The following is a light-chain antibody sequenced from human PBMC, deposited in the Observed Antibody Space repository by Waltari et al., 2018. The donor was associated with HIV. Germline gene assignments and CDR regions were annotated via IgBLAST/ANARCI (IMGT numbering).Light chain of an antibody. V-gene: IGLV2-14*03. CDR2: DVD. CDR3: SSYTTTNTVV. Sequence: QSALTQPASVSGSPGQSITISCSGTSSDISTYNFVSWYQKLPDKAPKLLIYDVDTRPSGVPRRFSGSKSGDTASLTISAIQADDEADYFCSSYTTTNTVVFGGGTKVSVL. CDR1: SSDISTYNF. J-gene: IGLJ2*01.